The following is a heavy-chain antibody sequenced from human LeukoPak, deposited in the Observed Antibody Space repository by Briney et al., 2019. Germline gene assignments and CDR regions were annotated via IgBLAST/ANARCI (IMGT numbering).Heavy chain of an antibody. D-gene: IGHD6-19*01. CDR2: ITSDGSSI. CDR3: TSPPSIAVAAPLDS. CDR1: GFAFSDNS. V-gene: IGHV3-74*01. Sequence: GGSLRLSYASSGFAFSDNSMHWVRHAPGKGLEWVSAITSDGSSINYADSVQGRFTTSRDTAKNMLYLQMDSLTAEDTSVYYCTSPPSIAVAAPLDSWGQGTLVTASS. J-gene: IGHJ4*02.